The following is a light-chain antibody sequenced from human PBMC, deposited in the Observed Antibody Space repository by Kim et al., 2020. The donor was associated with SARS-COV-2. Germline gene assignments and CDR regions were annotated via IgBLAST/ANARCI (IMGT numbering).Light chain of an antibody. Sequence: GKTARITCGGNNIGSKSVHWYQQKPGQAPVLVIYYDSDWASGIPERFSGSNSGNTATLTISRVEAGDEADYYCQVWDSSSDHPHVVFGGGTQLTVL. V-gene: IGLV3-21*04. CDR2: YDS. CDR3: QVWDSSSDHPHVV. CDR1: NIGSKS. J-gene: IGLJ2*01.